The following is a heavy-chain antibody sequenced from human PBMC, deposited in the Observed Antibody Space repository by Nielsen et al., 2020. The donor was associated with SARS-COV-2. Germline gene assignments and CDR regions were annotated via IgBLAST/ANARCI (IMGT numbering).Heavy chain of an antibody. V-gene: IGHV3-30*03. CDR3: ASSDSSSWNYYYGMDV. D-gene: IGHD6-13*01. J-gene: IGHJ6*02. Sequence: GESLKISCAASGFTFSSYGMHWVRQAPGKGLEWVAVISYDGSNKYYADSVKGRFTISRDNSKNTLYLQMNSLRAEDTAVYYCASSDSSSWNYYYGMDVWGQGTTVTVSS. CDR2: ISYDGSNK. CDR1: GFTFSSYG.